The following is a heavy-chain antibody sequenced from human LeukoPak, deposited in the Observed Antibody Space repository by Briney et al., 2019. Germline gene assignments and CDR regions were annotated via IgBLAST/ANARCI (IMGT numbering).Heavy chain of an antibody. D-gene: IGHD3-22*01. CDR1: GYSFTSYW. J-gene: IGHJ6*03. CDR2: IYLDDSDT. Sequence: GESLKISCQGSGYSFTSYWIVWVRQMPGKGLECMGIIYLDDSDTRYSPSFQGQVTISADKSISTAYLQWSSLKASDTATYYCARRFYYDSSGYYLYQYLDVWGKGTTVTVSS. CDR3: ARRFYYDSSGYYLYQYLDV. V-gene: IGHV5-51*01.